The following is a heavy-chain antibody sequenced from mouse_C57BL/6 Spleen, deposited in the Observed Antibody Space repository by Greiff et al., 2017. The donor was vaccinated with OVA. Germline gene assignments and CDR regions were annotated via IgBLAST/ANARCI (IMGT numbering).Heavy chain of an antibody. J-gene: IGHJ3*01. CDR3: TRGYDDDENWFAD. Sequence: EVQLQQSGTVLARPGASVKMSCKTSGYTFTSYWMHWVKQRPGQGLEWIGAFFLGISVTSYNKKFKGRANLTAVTAASTAYMGLSSLTYEDSAVYYGTRGYDDDENWFADWGQGTLVTVSA. V-gene: IGHV1-5*01. D-gene: IGHD2-4*01. CDR2: FFLGISVT. CDR1: GYTFTSYW.